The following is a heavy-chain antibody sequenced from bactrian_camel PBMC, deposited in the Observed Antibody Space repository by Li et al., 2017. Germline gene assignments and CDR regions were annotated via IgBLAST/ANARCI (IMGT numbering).Heavy chain of an antibody. D-gene: IGHD8*01. Sequence: QVQLVESGGGSVQAGGSLRLSCAFSGYTYSGHCMGWFRQAPGKEREGIASIDSNDYTVYANSVKGRFTISKDNAKTSLYLQMDNLKPEDTAMYTCAAGPPNGAGKCGIWYGKYNWWGQGTQVTVS. J-gene: IGHJ4*01. V-gene: IGHV3S55*01. CDR2: IDSNDYT. CDR3: AAGPPNGAGKCGIWYGKYNW. CDR1: GYTYSGHC.